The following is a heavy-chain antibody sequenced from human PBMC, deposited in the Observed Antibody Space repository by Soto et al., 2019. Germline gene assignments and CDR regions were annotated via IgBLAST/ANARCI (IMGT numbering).Heavy chain of an antibody. CDR1: GGSISSYY. J-gene: IGHJ3*02. V-gene: IGHV4-59*12. D-gene: IGHD3-10*01. Sequence: SETLSLICTVSGGSISSYYCSWIRQPPGKGLEWIGYIYYSGSTNYNPSLKSRVTISVDTSKNQFSLKLSSVTAAYTAVYYCARVPISFRGVIRAFGLFDIWGQGTMVTDSS. CDR2: IYYSGST. CDR3: ARVPISFRGVIRAFGLFDI.